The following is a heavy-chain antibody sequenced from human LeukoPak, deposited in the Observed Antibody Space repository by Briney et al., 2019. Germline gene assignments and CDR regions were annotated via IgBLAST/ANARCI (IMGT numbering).Heavy chain of an antibody. CDR2: IGGSGDST. CDR3: AKGITTGVDY. V-gene: IGHV3-23*01. D-gene: IGHD3-22*01. Sequence: GGSLRLSCAASGFTFSSYAMNWVRQAPGKGLEWVSAIGGSGDSTYYADSVEGRFTISRDNSKNTVYLQMNSLRAEDTAVYYCAKGITTGVDYWGRGTLVTVSS. J-gene: IGHJ4*02. CDR1: GFTFSSYA.